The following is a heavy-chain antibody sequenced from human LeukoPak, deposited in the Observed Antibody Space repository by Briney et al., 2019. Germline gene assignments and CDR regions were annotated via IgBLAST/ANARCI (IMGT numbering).Heavy chain of an antibody. Sequence: GGSLRLSCGASGFSFSNSAMNWVRQGPGKGLEGVSSITPSGGSTYYTVSVRGRFTISRDNSKNILFLQMDSLGAEDTALYYCAKATLQWELHPSSIDSWGQGALVTVSS. V-gene: IGHV3-23*01. J-gene: IGHJ4*02. CDR2: ITPSGGST. D-gene: IGHD1-26*01. CDR3: AKATLQWELHPSSIDS. CDR1: GFSFSNSA.